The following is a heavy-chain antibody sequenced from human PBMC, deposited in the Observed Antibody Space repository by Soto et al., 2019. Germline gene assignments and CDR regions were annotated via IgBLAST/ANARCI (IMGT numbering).Heavy chain of an antibody. CDR1: GGSISSSSYY. CDR2: IYYSGST. CDR3: ARQNGDPYYYYYMDV. Sequence: SETLSLTCTVSGGSISSSSYYWGWIRQPPGKGLEWIGSIYYSGSTYYNPSLKSRVTISVDTSKNQFSLKLSSVTAADTAVYYCARQNGDPYYYYYMDVWGKGTTVTVSS. J-gene: IGHJ6*03. V-gene: IGHV4-39*01. D-gene: IGHD4-17*01.